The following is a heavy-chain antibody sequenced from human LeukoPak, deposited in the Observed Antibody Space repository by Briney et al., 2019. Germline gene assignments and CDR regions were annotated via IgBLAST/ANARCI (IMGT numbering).Heavy chain of an antibody. J-gene: IGHJ6*02. CDR3: ASPRKIQLWSPGYYYGMDV. CDR1: GFTFSSYG. D-gene: IGHD5-18*01. CDR2: IRYDGSNK. V-gene: IGHV3-30*02. Sequence: GGSLRLSCAASGFTFSSYGMHWVRQAPGKGLEWVAFIRYDGSNKYYADSVRGRFTISRDNAKNSLYPQMNSLRAEDTAVYYCASPRKIQLWSPGYYYGMDVWGQGTTVTVSS.